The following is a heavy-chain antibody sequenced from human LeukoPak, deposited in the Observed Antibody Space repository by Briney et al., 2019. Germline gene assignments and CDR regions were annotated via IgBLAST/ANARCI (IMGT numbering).Heavy chain of an antibody. CDR3: AREYSGYADY. D-gene: IGHD5-12*01. CDR2: IYYSGST. CDR1: GGSISSGGYY. V-gene: IGHV4-31*03. Sequence: PSETLSLTCTVSGGSISSGGYYWSWVRQHPGKGLEWIGYIYYSGSTYYNPSLKSRVTISVGTSKNQFSLKLSSVTAADTAVYYCAREYSGYADYWGQGTLVTVSS. J-gene: IGHJ4*02.